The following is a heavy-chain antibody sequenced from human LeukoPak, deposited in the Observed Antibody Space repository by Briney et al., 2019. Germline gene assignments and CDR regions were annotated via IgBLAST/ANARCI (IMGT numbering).Heavy chain of an antibody. D-gene: IGHD3-9*01. Sequence: PGGSLRLSCAASGFTSSSYWMSWVRQAPGKGLEWVANIKQDGSEKYYVDSVKGRFTISRDNAKNSLYLQMNSLRAEDTAVYYCARDIYDILTGYYATGYWGQGALVTVSS. J-gene: IGHJ4*02. V-gene: IGHV3-7*01. CDR1: GFTSSSYW. CDR3: ARDIYDILTGYYATGY. CDR2: IKQDGSEK.